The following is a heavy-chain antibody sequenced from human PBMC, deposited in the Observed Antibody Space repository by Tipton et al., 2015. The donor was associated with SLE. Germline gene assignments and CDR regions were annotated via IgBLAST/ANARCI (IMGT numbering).Heavy chain of an antibody. J-gene: IGHJ1*01. CDR1: GGSISSSNW. D-gene: IGHD3-10*02. V-gene: IGHV4-4*02. Sequence: TLSLTCAVSGGSISSSNWWSWVRQPPGKGLEWIGEIYHSGSTNYNPSLKSRVTMSVDTSKNQFSLSLYSVTVEDTAVYYCARTGFSYVPSFQPWGQGTLVTVSS. CDR3: ARTGFSYVPSFQP. CDR2: IYHSGST.